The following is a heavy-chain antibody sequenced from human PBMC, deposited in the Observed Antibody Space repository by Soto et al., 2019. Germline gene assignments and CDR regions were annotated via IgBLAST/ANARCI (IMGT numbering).Heavy chain of an antibody. D-gene: IGHD3-22*01. Sequence: PSETLSLTCAVSGGSLSSSAYSWSWIRQPPGKGLEWIGFIYQSGSTYYNPSLKSRVTMSLDRPKNQFSLKLGSVTAADTAVYYCARELLFYDSDGFSWDDAFDIWGQGTRVTVSS. CDR3: ARELLFYDSDGFSWDDAFDI. CDR1: GGSLSSSAYS. V-gene: IGHV4-30-2*01. J-gene: IGHJ3*02. CDR2: IYQSGST.